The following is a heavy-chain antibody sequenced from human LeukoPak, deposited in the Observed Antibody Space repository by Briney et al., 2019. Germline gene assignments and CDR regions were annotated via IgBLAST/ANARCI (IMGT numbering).Heavy chain of an antibody. V-gene: IGHV3-48*01. CDR1: GFTFSSYS. J-gene: IGHJ6*03. CDR2: ISSSSSTI. Sequence: GGSLRLSCAASGFTFSSYSMNCVRQAPRKGLEWVSYISSSSSTIYYTDSVKGRFTISRDNSKNTLYLQMNSLRAEDTAVYYCAKDWWMSGTMIVVARRSYNYYMDVWGKGTTVTISS. D-gene: IGHD3-22*01. CDR3: AKDWWMSGTMIVVARRSYNYYMDV.